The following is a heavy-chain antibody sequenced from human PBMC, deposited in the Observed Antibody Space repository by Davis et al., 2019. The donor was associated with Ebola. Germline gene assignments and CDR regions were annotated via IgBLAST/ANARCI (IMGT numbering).Heavy chain of an antibody. CDR1: GYTFTGYY. CDR2: INPNSGGT. V-gene: IGHV1-2*06. CDR3: ARETVTFNWFDP. D-gene: IGHD4-11*01. Sequence: ASVKVSCKASGYTFTGYYMHWVRQAPGQGLEWMGRINPNSGGTNYAQKFQGRVTMTRDTSISTAYMELSRLRSDDTAVYYCARETVTFNWFDPWGQGTLVTVSS. J-gene: IGHJ5*02.